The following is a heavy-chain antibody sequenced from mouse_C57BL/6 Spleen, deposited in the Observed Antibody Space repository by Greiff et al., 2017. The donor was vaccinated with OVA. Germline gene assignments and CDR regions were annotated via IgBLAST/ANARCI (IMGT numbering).Heavy chain of an antibody. J-gene: IGHJ4*01. CDR2: INPNNGGT. CDR3: ARRAYYSKGAMDY. D-gene: IGHD2-5*01. Sequence: EVQLQQSGPELVKPGASVKISCKASGYTFTDYYMNWVKQSHGKSLEWIGDINPNNGGTRYTQKFKGKATLTVDKSSSTAYMELRSLTSEDSAVYYCARRAYYSKGAMDYWGQGTSVTVSS. CDR1: GYTFTDYY. V-gene: IGHV1-26*01.